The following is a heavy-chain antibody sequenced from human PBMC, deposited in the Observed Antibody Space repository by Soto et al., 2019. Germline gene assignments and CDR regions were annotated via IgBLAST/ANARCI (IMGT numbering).Heavy chain of an antibody. CDR2: ISYDGSNK. Sequence: GGSLRLSCAASGFTFSSYAMHWVRQAPGKGLEWVAVISYDGSNKYYADSVKGRFTITRDNSKNTLYLQMNSLRAEDTAVYYCARGSHIQDTAMVFNLWGQGTLVTVSS. V-gene: IGHV3-30-3*01. J-gene: IGHJ4*02. CDR3: ARGSHIQDTAMVFNL. CDR1: GFTFSSYA. D-gene: IGHD5-18*01.